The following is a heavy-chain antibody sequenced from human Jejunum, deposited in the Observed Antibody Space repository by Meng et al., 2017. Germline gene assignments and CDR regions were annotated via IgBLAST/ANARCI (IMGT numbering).Heavy chain of an antibody. D-gene: IGHD3-10*01. V-gene: IGHV3-74*01. J-gene: IGHJ4*02. CDR3: VRDNYGPDY. Sequence: VQLVESGGGLVPPGGSLRLSCAASGFTFNNYQMHWLRQALGEGLVWVSRLHGDGSGPIYADSVKGRFTISRDNAKNTLDLQMNSLRLDDTAVYYCVRDNYGPDYWGQGTLVTVSS. CDR2: LHGDGSGP. CDR1: GFTFNNYQ.